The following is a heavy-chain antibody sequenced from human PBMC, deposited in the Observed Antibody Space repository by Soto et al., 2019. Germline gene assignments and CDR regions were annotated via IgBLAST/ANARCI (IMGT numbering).Heavy chain of an antibody. Sequence: QVQLVQSGAEMKKPGASVKVACKASGYLFTRYGFTWVRQAPGQGLEWMGWISTYTGKTHSAQKLLGRVTMTTDTSTNTAYMELRSLSSDDTAVYYCARDPLYGDNVLGELDYWGQGTLVTVSS. CDR2: ISTYTGKT. V-gene: IGHV1-18*01. D-gene: IGHD4-17*01. CDR3: ARDPLYGDNVLGELDY. J-gene: IGHJ4*02. CDR1: GYLFTRYG.